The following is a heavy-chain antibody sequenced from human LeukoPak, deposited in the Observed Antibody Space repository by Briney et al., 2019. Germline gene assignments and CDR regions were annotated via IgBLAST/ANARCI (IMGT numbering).Heavy chain of an antibody. CDR2: INPSGGST. Sequence: ASVKVSCKASGYTFTSYYMHWVRQAPGQGLEWMGIINPSGGSTSYAQKFQGRVTITRDMSTSTAYMELSSLRSEDTAVYYCAAAISYYSDTSGYFNFDYWGQGTLVTVSS. CDR1: GYTFTSYY. J-gene: IGHJ4*02. CDR3: AAAISYYSDTSGYFNFDY. V-gene: IGHV1-46*01. D-gene: IGHD3-22*01.